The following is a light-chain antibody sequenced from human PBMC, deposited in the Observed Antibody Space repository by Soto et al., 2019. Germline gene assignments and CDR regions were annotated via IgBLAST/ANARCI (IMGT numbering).Light chain of an antibody. CDR3: QQYGSSPRT. CDR1: QKISSTV. CDR2: GAS. V-gene: IGKV3-20*01. Sequence: EIVLTQSPGTLSLSPGERATLSCRASQKISSTVLAWYQQKPGQAPRLLIYGASSRTTGIPDRFSGSGSGTDFTLTISRLEPEDFAVYYCQQYGSSPRTFGQGTKVDIK. J-gene: IGKJ1*01.